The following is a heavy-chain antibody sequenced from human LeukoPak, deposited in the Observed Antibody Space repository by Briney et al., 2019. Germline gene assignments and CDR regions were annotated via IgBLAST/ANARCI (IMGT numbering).Heavy chain of an antibody. D-gene: IGHD3-10*01. CDR2: IYSGGST. Sequence: GGSLRLSCAASGFTVSSNYMSWVRQAPGKGLEWVSVIYSGGSTYYADSVKGRFTISRHNSKNTLYLQVNSLRAEDTAVYYCAREVVYGSGSPRFDPWGQGTLVTVSS. J-gene: IGHJ5*02. CDR3: AREVVYGSGSPRFDP. V-gene: IGHV3-53*04. CDR1: GFTVSSNY.